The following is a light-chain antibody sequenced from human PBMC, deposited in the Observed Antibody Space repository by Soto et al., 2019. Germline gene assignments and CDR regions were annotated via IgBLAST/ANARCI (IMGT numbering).Light chain of an antibody. CDR3: QQYGSART. Sequence: EIVLTQSPGTLSLSPGERATLSCRASQSVSSTYLAWYQQKPGQAPRLLIYGASSRATGIPDRFSGSGSGTHFTLTISSLEREDFAVYYCQQYGSARTFGQGTKVEI. J-gene: IGKJ1*01. V-gene: IGKV3-20*01. CDR1: QSVSSTY. CDR2: GAS.